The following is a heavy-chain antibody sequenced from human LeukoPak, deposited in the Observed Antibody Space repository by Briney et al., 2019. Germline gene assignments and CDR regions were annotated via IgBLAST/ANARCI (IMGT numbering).Heavy chain of an antibody. D-gene: IGHD6-13*01. CDR3: ARSGAYTGSTWTFDS. V-gene: IGHV3-74*01. J-gene: IGHJ4*02. Sequence: GGSLRLSCAASGFTLSSYWMHWVRQAPGKGRVWVSRVNSDGSTTSYADSVKGRFTISRDNAKNTLYLQVNSLRAEDTAVYHCARSGAYTGSTWTFDSWGQGALVTVSS. CDR2: VNSDGSTT. CDR1: GFTLSSYW.